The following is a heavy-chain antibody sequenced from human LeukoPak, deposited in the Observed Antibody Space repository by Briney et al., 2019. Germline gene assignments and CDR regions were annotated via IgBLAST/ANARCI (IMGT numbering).Heavy chain of an antibody. V-gene: IGHV3-48*02. CDR2: ISSSSLI. D-gene: IGHD4/OR15-4a*01. J-gene: IGHJ3*02. CDR3: ARDRLYAFDI. CDR1: GFTFSNYG. Sequence: TGGSLRLSCAASGFTFSNYGMNWVRQAPGKGLEWISYISSSSLIYYADSVKGRFTISRDNAKDSLYLQMSSLRDEDTAVYYCARDRLYAFDIWGQGTMVTVAS.